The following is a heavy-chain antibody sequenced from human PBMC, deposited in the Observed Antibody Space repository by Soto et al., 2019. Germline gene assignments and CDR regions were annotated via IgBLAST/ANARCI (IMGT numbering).Heavy chain of an antibody. CDR3: ARELQSVPAFDI. CDR2: IKQDGSEK. J-gene: IGHJ3*02. Sequence: GGSLRLFCAACGFTFSSYWMSWVRQAPGKGLEWVANIKQDGSEKYYVDSVKGRFTISRDNAKNSLYLQMNSLRAEDTAVYYSARELQSVPAFDIWGQGTMVTVSS. D-gene: IGHD4-4*01. CDR1: GFTFSSYW. V-gene: IGHV3-7*01.